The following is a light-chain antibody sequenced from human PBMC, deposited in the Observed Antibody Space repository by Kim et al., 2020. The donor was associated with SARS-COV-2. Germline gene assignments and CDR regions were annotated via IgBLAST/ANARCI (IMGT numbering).Light chain of an antibody. CDR2: GAS. CDR3: QQYGSSPPYS. J-gene: IGKJ2*03. Sequence: SSGERATRSCRASHGVSSSYLAWYQPKPGQAPRLLIYGASSMAPGIPDRFSGSGSGTDFTLTISRLEPEDFAVYYCQQYGSSPPYSFGQGTKLEIK. V-gene: IGKV3-20*01. CDR1: HGVSSSY.